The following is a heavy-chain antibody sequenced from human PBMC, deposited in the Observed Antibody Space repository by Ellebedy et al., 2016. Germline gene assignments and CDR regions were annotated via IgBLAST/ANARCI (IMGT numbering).Heavy chain of an antibody. D-gene: IGHD1-14*01. CDR2: IKQDGSEK. CDR1: GFTFSSYW. J-gene: IGHJ3*01. Sequence: GESLKISXAASGFTFSSYWMSWVRQAPGKGLEWVANIKQDGSEKYYVDSVKGRFTISRDNAKNSLYLQMNSLRAEDTAVYYCVTRHNAAFDVWGQGTMVTVSS. V-gene: IGHV3-7*01. CDR3: VTRHNAAFDV.